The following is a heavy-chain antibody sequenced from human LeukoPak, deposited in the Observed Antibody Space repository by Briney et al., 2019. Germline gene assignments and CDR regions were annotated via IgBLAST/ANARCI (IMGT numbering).Heavy chain of an antibody. CDR2: IYYSGST. CDR1: GGSISSYY. D-gene: IGHD3-10*01. CDR3: ARVRYYYGSGSYLNWFDP. J-gene: IGHJ5*02. V-gene: IGHV4-59*01. Sequence: SETLSLTCTASGGSISSYYWSWIRQPPGKGLEWIGYIYYSGSTNYNPSLKSRVTISVDTSKNQFSLKLSSVIAADTAVYYCARVRYYYGSGSYLNWFDPWGQGTLVTVSS.